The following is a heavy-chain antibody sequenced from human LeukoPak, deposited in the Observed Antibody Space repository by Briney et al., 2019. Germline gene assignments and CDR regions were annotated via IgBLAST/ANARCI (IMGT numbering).Heavy chain of an antibody. CDR3: AKYIVATNSNLVAATRRYFDY. V-gene: IGHV3-23*01. J-gene: IGHJ4*02. CDR2: ISDSGGYT. D-gene: IGHD2-15*01. CDR1: GFTFSSYS. Sequence: GSLRLSCAASGFTFSSYSMSWVRQAPGKGLEWVSVISDSGGYTYYADSVKGRFTISRDNSKNTLCLQMNSLSAEDTAVYYCAKYIVATNSNLVAATRRYFDYWGQGTLVTVSS.